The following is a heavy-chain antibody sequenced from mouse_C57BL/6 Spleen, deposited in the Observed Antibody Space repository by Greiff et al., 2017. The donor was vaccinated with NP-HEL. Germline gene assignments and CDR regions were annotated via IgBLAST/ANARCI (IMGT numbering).Heavy chain of an antibody. CDR1: GFTFSDYG. Sequence: VQLKESGGGLVKPGGSLKLSCAASGFTFSDYGMHWVRQAPEKGLEWVAYISSGSSTIYYADTVKGRFTISRDNAKNTLFLQMTSLRSEDTAMYYCARGLLRPFDYWGQGTTLTVSS. D-gene: IGHD1-2*01. CDR3: ARGLLRPFDY. CDR2: ISSGSSTI. V-gene: IGHV5-17*01. J-gene: IGHJ2*01.